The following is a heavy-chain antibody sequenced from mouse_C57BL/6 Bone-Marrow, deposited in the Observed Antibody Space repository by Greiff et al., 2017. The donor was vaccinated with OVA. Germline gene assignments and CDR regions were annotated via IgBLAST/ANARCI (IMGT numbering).Heavy chain of an antibody. CDR3: ARYYYDYEGVFDY. D-gene: IGHD2-4*01. Sequence: QVQLQQPGAELVKPGASVKLSCKASGYTFTSYWMHWVKQRPGQGLEWIGMIHPNSGSTNYNEKFKSKATLTVDKSSSTAYMQLSSLTSEDSAVYYCARYYYDYEGVFDYWGQGTTLTVSS. CDR1: GYTFTSYW. J-gene: IGHJ2*01. CDR2: IHPNSGST. V-gene: IGHV1-64*01.